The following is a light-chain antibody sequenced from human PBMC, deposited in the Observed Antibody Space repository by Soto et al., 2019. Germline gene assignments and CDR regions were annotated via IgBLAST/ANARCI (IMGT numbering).Light chain of an antibody. Sequence: DIQMTQSPSSLSASVGDRVTITCRASQTIRKYLNWYQQKPGKAPNLLIYGASTLQTGVPSRFSGSGSGTGFTLTISSLQPEDFATYLCQQSYTTPRTFGQGTKVEL. J-gene: IGKJ1*01. V-gene: IGKV1-39*01. CDR3: QQSYTTPRT. CDR2: GAS. CDR1: QTIRKY.